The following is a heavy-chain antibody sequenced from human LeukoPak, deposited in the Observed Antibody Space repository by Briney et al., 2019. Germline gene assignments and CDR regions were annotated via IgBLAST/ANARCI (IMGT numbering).Heavy chain of an antibody. Sequence: PSETLSLTCAVYGGSFSGYYWSWIRQPPGKGLEWIGEINHSGSTNYNPSLKSRVTISVDTSKNQFSLKLSSVTAADTAVYYCARGADYYDSRPDYWGQGTLVTVSS. J-gene: IGHJ4*02. D-gene: IGHD3-22*01. CDR3: ARGADYYDSRPDY. CDR1: GGSFSGYY. CDR2: INHSGST. V-gene: IGHV4-34*01.